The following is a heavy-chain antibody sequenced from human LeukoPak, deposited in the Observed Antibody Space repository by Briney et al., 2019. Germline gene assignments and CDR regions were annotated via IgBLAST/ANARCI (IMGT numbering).Heavy chain of an antibody. CDR3: ARFRHGDSPTYYYYYYMDV. V-gene: IGHV4-34*01. CDR1: GGSFSGYY. D-gene: IGHD4-17*01. Sequence: PSETLSLTCAVYGGSFSGYYWSWIRQPPGKGLEWIGEINHSGSTNYNPSLKSRVTISVDTSKNQFSLKLSSVTAADTAVYYCARFRHGDSPTYYYYYYMDVWGKGTTVTVSS. J-gene: IGHJ6*03. CDR2: INHSGST.